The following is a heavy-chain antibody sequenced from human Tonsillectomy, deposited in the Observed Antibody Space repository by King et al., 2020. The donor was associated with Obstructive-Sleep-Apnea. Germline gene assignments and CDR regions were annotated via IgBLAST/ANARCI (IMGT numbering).Heavy chain of an antibody. J-gene: IGHJ4*02. D-gene: IGHD6-13*01. CDR3: AKGQGSSSWFFDY. Sequence: VQLVESGGGVVQPGRSLRLSCAASGFTFSNFGMHWVRQTPGKGLEWVAGISYDGLNKYYSDSVKGRFTISRDISKNTLTLQMNSLRIEDAAVYYCAKGQGSSSWFFDYWGQGALVTVSS. V-gene: IGHV3-30*18. CDR2: ISYDGLNK. CDR1: GFTFSNFG.